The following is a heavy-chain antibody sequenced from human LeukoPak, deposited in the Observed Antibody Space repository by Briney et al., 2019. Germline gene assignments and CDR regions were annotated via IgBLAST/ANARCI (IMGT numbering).Heavy chain of an antibody. CDR1: GYTFTSYD. CDR3: ARVPPEGRTTNGPLDY. J-gene: IGHJ4*02. Sequence: ASVKVSCKASGYTFTSYDINWVRQATGQGLEWMGWMNPNSDNTGYARKFQGRVTITRNTSISTAYMELNSLRAEDTAVYFCARVPPEGRTTNGPLDYWGQGTLVTVSS. V-gene: IGHV1-8*01. D-gene: IGHD2-8*01. CDR2: MNPNSDNT.